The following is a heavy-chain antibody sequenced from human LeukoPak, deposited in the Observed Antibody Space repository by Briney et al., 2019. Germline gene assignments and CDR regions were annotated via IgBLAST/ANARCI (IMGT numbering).Heavy chain of an antibody. Sequence: SETLSLTCTVSGGSISSSSYYWGWIRQPPGKGLEWIGNIYYSGSTYYNPSLKRRLTISVDTSKNQFSLRLNSVTAADTAVYYCANAGAYYNFWSGYPGDQFDYWGQGTLVTVSS. CDR3: ANAGAYYNFWSGYPGDQFDY. CDR1: GGSISSSSYY. D-gene: IGHD3-3*01. V-gene: IGHV4-39*01. J-gene: IGHJ4*02. CDR2: IYYSGST.